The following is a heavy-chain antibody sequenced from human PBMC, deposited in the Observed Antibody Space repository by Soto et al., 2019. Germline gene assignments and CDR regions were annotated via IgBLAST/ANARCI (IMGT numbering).Heavy chain of an antibody. J-gene: IGHJ4*02. CDR2: INTYNGMT. D-gene: IGHD4-4*01. CDR1: GYTFINYH. CDR3: AKSQRGEMPTD. Sequence: QVQLVQSGGEVKKPGASVTVSCKASGYTFINYHITWVRQAPGQGLEWMAWINTYNGMTDYAQRFQGRVTMTRDTSTSTAYTALRNLGSDDTAVYFCAKSQRGEMPTDWGQGTLVTVPS. V-gene: IGHV1-18*01.